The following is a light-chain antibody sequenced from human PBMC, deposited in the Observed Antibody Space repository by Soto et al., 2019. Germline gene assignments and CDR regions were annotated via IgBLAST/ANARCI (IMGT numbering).Light chain of an antibody. J-gene: IGLJ2*01. CDR2: EVS. CDR1: SSDVGGYTY. V-gene: IGLV2-8*01. CDR3: SSYAVSNNLRV. Sequence: QSVLTQPPSASGSPGQSVTISCTGTSSDVGGYTYVSWYQQHPGKAPKLMIYEVSKRPSGVPDRFSGSKSGNTASLTVSGLQAEDEADYYCSSYAVSNNLRVFGGGTKLTVL.